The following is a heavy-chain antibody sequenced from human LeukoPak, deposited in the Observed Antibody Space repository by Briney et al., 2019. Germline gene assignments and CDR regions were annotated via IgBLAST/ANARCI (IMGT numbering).Heavy chain of an antibody. J-gene: IGHJ4*02. V-gene: IGHV3-11*04. CDR1: GFTFSDYH. D-gene: IGHD1-14*01. Sequence: PGGSLRLSCAAPGFTFSDYHMSWIRQAPGKGLEWVSYISGRGEAIFYADSVKGRFIISRDNARNSLYVQMDSLRAEDTAVYYCARGVENHFDSWGQGTLVTVSP. CDR2: ISGRGEAI. CDR3: ARGVENHFDS.